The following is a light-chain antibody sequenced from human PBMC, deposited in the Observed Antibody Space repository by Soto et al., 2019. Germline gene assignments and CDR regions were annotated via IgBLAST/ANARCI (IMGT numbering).Light chain of an antibody. V-gene: IGKV3-15*01. J-gene: IGKJ1*01. CDR2: GAS. CDR1: ETVATN. CDR3: QQYFEWPPRT. Sequence: EVVMTQSPATLSASPGERATLSCWASETVATNLAWYQQKPGQAPRLLISGASTRAVGILDRFRGSGSETEFTLTISSLRSEDSGIYYCQQYFEWPPRTFGQGTKVEI.